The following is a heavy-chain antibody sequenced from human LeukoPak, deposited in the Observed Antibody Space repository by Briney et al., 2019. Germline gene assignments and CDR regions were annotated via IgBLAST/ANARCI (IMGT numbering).Heavy chain of an antibody. V-gene: IGHV1-69*04. CDR2: IIPILGIA. J-gene: IGHJ4*02. Sequence: GASVKVSCKASGGTFSSYAISWVRQAPGQGLEWMGRIIPILGIANYAQKLQGRVTMTTDTSTSTAYMELRSLRSDDTAVYYCARDRRTYYYDSSGYYRTPYFDYWGQGTLVTVSS. CDR1: GGTFSSYA. CDR3: ARDRRTYYYDSSGYYRTPYFDY. D-gene: IGHD3-22*01.